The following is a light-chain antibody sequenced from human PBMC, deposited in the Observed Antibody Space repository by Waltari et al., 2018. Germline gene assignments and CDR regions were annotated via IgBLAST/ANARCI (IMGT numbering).Light chain of an antibody. CDR3: QHYYSSPYT. J-gene: IGKJ2*01. CDR1: QSVLYSSNNKNY. V-gene: IGKV4-1*01. Sequence: DIVMTQSPDSLAVSLCERATINCKSSQSVLYSSNNKNYLAWYQQKPGQPPKLLIHWASTRASGVPDRFSGSGSGTDFTLTISSLQAEDVAVYYCQHYYSSPYTFGQGTELEIK. CDR2: WAS.